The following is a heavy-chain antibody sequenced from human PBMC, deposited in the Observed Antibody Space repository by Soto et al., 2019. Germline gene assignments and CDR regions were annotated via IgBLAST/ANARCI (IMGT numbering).Heavy chain of an antibody. V-gene: IGHV4-4*07. CDR1: GGSISTYY. D-gene: IGHD6-13*01. CDR2: VYSSGST. J-gene: IGHJ4*02. CDR3: AGGAAADYFDY. Sequence: SETLSLTCTVSGGSISTYYWSWIRQPAGKGLEWIGRVYSSGSTNYNPSLKSRVTMSVDTSKNQCSLKLNSVTAADTAVYYCAGGAAADYFDYWGQGTLVTVS.